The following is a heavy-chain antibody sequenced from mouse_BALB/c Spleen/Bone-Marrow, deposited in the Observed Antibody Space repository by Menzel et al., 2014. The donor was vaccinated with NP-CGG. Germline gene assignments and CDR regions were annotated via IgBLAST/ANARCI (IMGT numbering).Heavy chain of an antibody. CDR2: INPSSGYT. V-gene: IGHV1-4*01. CDR1: GYTFAYYT. CDR3: AREVYGSWFAY. Sequence: VQLHQSGAELARPGASVKMSCKASGYTFAYYTVHWVKQRPGQGLEWIGYINPSSGYTNYNQKFKDKATLTTDKSSSTAYMQLSSLTSEDSAVYYCAREVYGSWFAYWGQGTLVTVSA. D-gene: IGHD2-2*01. J-gene: IGHJ3*01.